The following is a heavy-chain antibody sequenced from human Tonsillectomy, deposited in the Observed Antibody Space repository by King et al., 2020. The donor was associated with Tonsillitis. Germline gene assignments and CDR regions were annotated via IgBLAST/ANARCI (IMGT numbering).Heavy chain of an antibody. D-gene: IGHD6-13*01. CDR3: ARDGDTSSGYANYFFYYGMDV. Sequence: VQLVESGGGVVRPGGSLRLSCAASGFTFGDYAMSWVRQAPGKGLEWVSAITWNGGSTGYADSVKGRFTISRDNAKNSLYLQMNSLRAEDSALYYCARDGDTSSGYANYFFYYGMDVWGQGTTVAVSS. V-gene: IGHV3-20*04. CDR2: ITWNGGST. CDR1: GFTFGDYA. J-gene: IGHJ6*02.